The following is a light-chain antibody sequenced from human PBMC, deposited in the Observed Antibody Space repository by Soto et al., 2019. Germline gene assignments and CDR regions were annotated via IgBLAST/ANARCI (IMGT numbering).Light chain of an antibody. Sequence: EIVLTQSPATLPLSPGERATLSCRASQSVSSYLAWYQQKRGQAPRXLIYDASNRATGIPARFSGGGSGTDFTRTISRLEPEDFATYYCQQSYSTTLTFGGGTKVDIK. V-gene: IGKV3-11*01. J-gene: IGKJ4*01. CDR1: QSVSSY. CDR3: QQSYSTTLT. CDR2: DAS.